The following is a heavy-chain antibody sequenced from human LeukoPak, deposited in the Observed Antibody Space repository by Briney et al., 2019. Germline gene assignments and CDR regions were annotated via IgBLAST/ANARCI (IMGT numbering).Heavy chain of an antibody. CDR2: INPNSGNT. CDR1: GYTFTGYY. CDR3: ARGARGSIDLDY. J-gene: IGHJ4*02. Sequence: GASVKVSCKASGYTFTGYYMHWVRQAPGQGLEWMGWINPNSGNTGYAQQFQGRVTMTTNSYTSTAYMELRSLTSEDTAVYYCARGARGSIDLDYWGQGTLVTVSS. D-gene: IGHD2-2*01. V-gene: IGHV1-8*02.